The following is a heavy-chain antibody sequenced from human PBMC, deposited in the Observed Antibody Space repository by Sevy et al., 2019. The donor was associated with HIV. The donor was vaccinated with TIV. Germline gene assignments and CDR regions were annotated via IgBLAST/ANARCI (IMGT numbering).Heavy chain of an antibody. D-gene: IGHD6-19*01. J-gene: IGHJ4*02. CDR2: IKTKTYGGTT. CDR1: GFTFSDYA. CDR3: TRDLYGSGWFYFDY. V-gene: IGHV3-49*04. Sequence: GESLKISCTASGFTFSDYAMSWVRQAPGKGLEWVGFIKTKTYGGTTEYAASVKGRFIISRDDSKNIAYLQMNSLKTEDTAMYYCTRDLYGSGWFYFDYWGQGTLVTVSS.